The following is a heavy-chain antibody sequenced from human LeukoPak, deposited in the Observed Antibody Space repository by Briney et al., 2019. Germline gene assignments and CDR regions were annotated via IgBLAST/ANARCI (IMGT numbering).Heavy chain of an antibody. CDR1: GDSVSRDTGA. D-gene: IGHD5-12*01. Sequence: SQTLSLTCAISGDSVSRDTGAWNWISQSPSRGLEWLGKTYYRSKWYNDYAVSVKSRITINPDTSMNQFSLQLNSVTPEDTAVYYCARDKDDYSDSGAFVIWGQGRMVSVSS. J-gene: IGHJ3*02. CDR2: TYYRSKWYN. V-gene: IGHV6-1*01. CDR3: ARDKDDYSDSGAFVI.